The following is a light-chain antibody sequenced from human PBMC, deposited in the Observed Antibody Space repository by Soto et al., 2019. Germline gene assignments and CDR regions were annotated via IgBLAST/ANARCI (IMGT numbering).Light chain of an antibody. CDR3: SSYTASTTLFL. CDR2: EVT. V-gene: IGLV2-14*01. J-gene: IGLJ1*01. Sequence: QSALTQPASVSGSPGQSITISCTGTTSDFSRSNYVAWYQQLPGKAPKLLIYEVTNRPSGVSNRFSGSKSGDTASLTISGLQSDDEADYYCSSYTASTTLFLFGSGTKVTVL. CDR1: TSDFSRSNY.